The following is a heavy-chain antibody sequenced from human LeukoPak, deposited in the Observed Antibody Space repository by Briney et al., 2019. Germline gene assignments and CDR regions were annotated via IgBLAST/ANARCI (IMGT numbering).Heavy chain of an antibody. CDR1: GYTFTSYW. V-gene: IGHV5-51*01. CDR2: IYPGDSDT. CDR3: ARLGYCSRGTCYAFAY. D-gene: IGHD2-2*01. Sequence: GESLKISCKGSGYTFTSYWIGWVRQMPGKGLEWMGIIYPGDSDTRYNPSFQGKVTMSADKSITTASLQWSSLKASDTAMYYCARLGYCSRGTCYAFAYWGQGTLVTVSS. J-gene: IGHJ4*02.